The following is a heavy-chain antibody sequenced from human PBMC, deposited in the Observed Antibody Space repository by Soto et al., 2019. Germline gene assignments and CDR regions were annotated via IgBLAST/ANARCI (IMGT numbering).Heavy chain of an antibody. CDR2: IYYSGST. CDR1: GGSISSGDYY. J-gene: IGHJ4*02. CDR3: ARDPNYYDSSGYYRLGHYFDY. Sequence: SETLSLTCTVSGGSISSGDYYWSWIRQPPGKGLEWIGYIYYSGSTYYNPSLKCRVTISVDTSKNQFSLKLSSVTAADTAVYYCARDPNYYDSSGYYRLGHYFDYWGQGTLVTVSS. V-gene: IGHV4-30-4*01. D-gene: IGHD3-22*01.